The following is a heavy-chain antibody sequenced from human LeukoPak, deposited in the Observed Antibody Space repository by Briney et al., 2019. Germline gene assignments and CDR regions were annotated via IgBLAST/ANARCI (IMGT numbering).Heavy chain of an antibody. J-gene: IGHJ5*02. Sequence: GGSLRLSCAASGFTFSGSAMHWVRQASGKGLEWVGRIRSKANSYATAYAASVKGRFTISRDDSKNTAYLQMNSLKTEDTAVYYCTRPTPYYCGGDCYSPNWFDPWGQGTLVTVSS. V-gene: IGHV3-73*01. CDR1: GFTFSGSA. CDR3: TRPTPYYCGGDCYSPNWFDP. CDR2: IRSKANSYAT. D-gene: IGHD2-21*02.